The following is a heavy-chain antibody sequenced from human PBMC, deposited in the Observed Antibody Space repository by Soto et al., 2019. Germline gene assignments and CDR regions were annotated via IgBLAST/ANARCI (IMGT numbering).Heavy chain of an antibody. V-gene: IGHV4-59*01. Sequence: ETLCLTCPVSGASISSYYWSWIRQPPGKGLEWIGYIYYSGSTNYNPSLKSRVTISVDTSKNQFSLKLSSVTAADTAVYYCARGLYYDFWSGYKPYYYYGMDVWGQGTTVTV. CDR3: ARGLYYDFWSGYKPYYYYGMDV. D-gene: IGHD3-3*01. CDR2: IYYSGST. J-gene: IGHJ6*02. CDR1: GASISSYY.